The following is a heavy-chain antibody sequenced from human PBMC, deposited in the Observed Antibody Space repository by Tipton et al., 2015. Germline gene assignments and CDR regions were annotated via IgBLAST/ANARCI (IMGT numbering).Heavy chain of an antibody. V-gene: IGHV3-11*05. Sequence: SLRLSCEASGFMFASYYMTWIRQAPGKGLEWISYISGNTVYTNYADSVKGRFTISRDNARKSLYLQMNSLRAEDTALYYCAKDSDSSTWYPDYWGQGTLVTVSS. J-gene: IGHJ4*02. D-gene: IGHD6-13*01. CDR2: ISGNTVYT. CDR3: AKDSDSSTWYPDY. CDR1: GFMFASYY.